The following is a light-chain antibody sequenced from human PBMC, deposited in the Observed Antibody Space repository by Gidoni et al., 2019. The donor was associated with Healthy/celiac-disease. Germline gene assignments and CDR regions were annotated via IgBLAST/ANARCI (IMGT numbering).Light chain of an antibody. CDR3: CSYAGSYTWV. CDR2: DVS. CDR1: SSDVGGYNY. J-gene: IGLJ3*02. V-gene: IGLV2-11*01. Sequence: GQSVTISCTGTSSDVGGYNYVSWYQQHPGKAPKLMIYDVSKRPSGVPDRFSGSKSGNTASLTISGLQAEDEADYYCCSYAGSYTWVFGGGTKLTVL.